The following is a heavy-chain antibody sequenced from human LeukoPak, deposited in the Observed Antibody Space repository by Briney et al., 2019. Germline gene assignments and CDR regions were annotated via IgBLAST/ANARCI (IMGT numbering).Heavy chain of an antibody. CDR1: GGSISSYY. D-gene: IGHD3-22*01. CDR2: IYTSGST. V-gene: IGHV4-4*07. Sequence: TSETLSLTCTVSGGSISSYYWSWIRQPAGKGLEWIGRIYTSGSTNYNPSLKSRVTMSVDTSKNQFSLKLSSVTVADTAVYYCARDQNYYDSSGYYWFDPWGQGTLVTVSS. CDR3: ARDQNYYDSSGYYWFDP. J-gene: IGHJ5*02.